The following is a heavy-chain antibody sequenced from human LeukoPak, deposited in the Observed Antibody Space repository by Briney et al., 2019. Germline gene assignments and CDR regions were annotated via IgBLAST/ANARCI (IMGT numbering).Heavy chain of an antibody. CDR3: ARERNYYDSSGTYGY. CDR2: INPNSGGT. V-gene: IGHV1-2*02. Sequence: ASVKVSCKASGYTFTGYYMHWVRQAPGQGLEWMGWINPNSGGTNYAQKFQGRVTMTRDTSISTAYMELSRLRSDDTAVYYCARERNYYDSSGTYGYWGQGTLVTVSS. D-gene: IGHD3-22*01. CDR1: GYTFTGYY. J-gene: IGHJ4*02.